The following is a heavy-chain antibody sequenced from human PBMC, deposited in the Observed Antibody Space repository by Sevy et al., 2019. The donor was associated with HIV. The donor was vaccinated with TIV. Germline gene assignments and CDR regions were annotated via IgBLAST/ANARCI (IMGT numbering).Heavy chain of an antibody. D-gene: IGHD3-10*01. V-gene: IGHV3-23*01. Sequence: GGSLRLSCAASGFTFTTYAMNWVRQAPGKGLEWVSTINGSAGSTYYADSVKGRFTISRDNSKNTLYLQMNSLRAEDTAVYYCAKTSDSPREYFQHWGQGTLVTVSS. J-gene: IGHJ1*01. CDR3: AKTSDSPREYFQH. CDR2: INGSAGST. CDR1: GFTFTTYA.